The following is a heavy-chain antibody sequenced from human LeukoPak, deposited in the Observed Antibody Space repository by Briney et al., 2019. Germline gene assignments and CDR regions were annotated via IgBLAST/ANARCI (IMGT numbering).Heavy chain of an antibody. CDR3: ATAPILRGEGGEHYKYGMDV. J-gene: IGHJ6*02. CDR2: IYHNGTP. V-gene: IGHV4-4*02. CDR1: VGSISSGNW. D-gene: IGHD2-2*02. Sequence: PSETLSLTCAVSVGSISSGNWWSWVRQSPGKGLEWIGEIYHNGTPNYNPSLKSRVTISADTFKNHFSLKLTSVTAADTAVYYCATAPILRGEGGEHYKYGMDVWGQGTTVIVSS.